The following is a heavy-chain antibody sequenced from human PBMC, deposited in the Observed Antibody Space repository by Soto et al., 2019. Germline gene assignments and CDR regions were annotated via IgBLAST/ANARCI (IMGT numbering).Heavy chain of an antibody. CDR2: ISGSGGSP. CDR1: GFTFSTYT. J-gene: IGHJ4*02. CDR3: AKARCSTTNCYVPDY. D-gene: IGHD2-2*01. V-gene: IGHV3-23*01. Sequence: EVQLLESGGGLVQPGGSLRLSCAASGFTFSTYTMSWVRQAPGKGLDWVSVISGSGGSPCYADSVQARFTNSRDNPKNTLYLQMSSLRVEDTAMDYCAKARCSTTNCYVPDYWGQGTLVTVSS.